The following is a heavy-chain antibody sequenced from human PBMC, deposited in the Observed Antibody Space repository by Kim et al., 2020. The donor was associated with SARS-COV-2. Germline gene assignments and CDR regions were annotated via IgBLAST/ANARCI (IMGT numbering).Heavy chain of an antibody. J-gene: IGHJ4*02. D-gene: IGHD3-10*01. Sequence: SETLSLTCTVSGGSISSGGYYWSWIRQHPGKGLEWIGYIYYSGSTYYNPSLKSRVTISVDTSKNQFSLKLSSVTAADTAVYYCARVITPGRDYYGSGSWGQGTLVTGSS. CDR3: ARVITPGRDYYGSGS. CDR1: GGSISSGGYY. CDR2: IYYSGST. V-gene: IGHV4-31*03.